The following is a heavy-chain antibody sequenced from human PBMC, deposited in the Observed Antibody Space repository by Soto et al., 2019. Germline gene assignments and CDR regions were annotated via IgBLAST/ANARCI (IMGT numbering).Heavy chain of an antibody. D-gene: IGHD5-18*01. J-gene: IGHJ4*02. CDR2: IYHSGST. Sequence: QVQLQESGPGLVKPSGTLSLACGVSGGSIRSNKWWSWVRQPPGKGLEWIGEIYHSGSTNYNPSLKSRLTISVDKSKNQFSLTLNSVTAADTAVYYCARWGDWMQQVLWGQGTLVTVSS. CDR3: ARWGDWMQQVL. CDR1: GGSIRSNKW. V-gene: IGHV4-4*02.